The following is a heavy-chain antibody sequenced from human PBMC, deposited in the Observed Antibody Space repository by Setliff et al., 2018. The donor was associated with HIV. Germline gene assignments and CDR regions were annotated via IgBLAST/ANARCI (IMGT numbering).Heavy chain of an antibody. J-gene: IGHJ5*02. V-gene: IGHV3-64D*09. CDR1: GLTFSSYA. Sequence: PGGSLRLSCSASGLTFSSYAMHWVRQAPGKGLEYVSAISSNGGSTYYADSVKGRFTISRDNSKNTLYLQMSSLRAEDKAVYYCVKDLHSNVGDWFDPWGQGTLVTVSS. CDR2: ISSNGGST. CDR3: VKDLHSNVGDWFDP. D-gene: IGHD3-16*01.